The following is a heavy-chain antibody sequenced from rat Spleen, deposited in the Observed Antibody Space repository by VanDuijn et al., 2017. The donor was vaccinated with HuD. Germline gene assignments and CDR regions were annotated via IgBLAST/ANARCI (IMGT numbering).Heavy chain of an antibody. CDR1: GFTFSDYY. D-gene: IGHD4-6*01. CDR3: ARHWGY. J-gene: IGHJ2*01. CDR2: ITTGGAIT. V-gene: IGHV5S23*01. Sequence: EVQLVESGGGLVQPGRSLKLSCAASGFTFSDYYMVWVRQAPTKGLEWVASITTGGAITYYRDSVKGRFTVSRDNAKTTLYLQMDSLRSEDTATYYCARHWGYWGQGVMVTVSS.